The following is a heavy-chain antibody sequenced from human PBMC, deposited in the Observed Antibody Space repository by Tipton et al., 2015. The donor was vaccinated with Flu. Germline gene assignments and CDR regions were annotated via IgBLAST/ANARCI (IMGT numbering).Heavy chain of an antibody. CDR2: INHSGST. D-gene: IGHD2-15*01. CDR3: ARGLGVVVAVAFDI. Sequence: TLSLTCTVSGDSINNNYWSWVRQPAGKGLEWIGEINHSGSTNYNPSLKSRVTISVDTSKNQFSLKLSSVTAADTAVYYCARGLGVVVAVAFDIWGQGTMVTVSS. CDR1: GDSINNNY. V-gene: IGHV4-34*01. J-gene: IGHJ3*02.